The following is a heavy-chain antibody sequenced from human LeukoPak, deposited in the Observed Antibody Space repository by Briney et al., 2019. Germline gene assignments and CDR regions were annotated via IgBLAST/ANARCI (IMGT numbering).Heavy chain of an antibody. V-gene: IGHV3-53*04. Sequence: QSGGSLRLSCAASGFTVSTNCMTWVRQAPGKGLEWVSTIYSGGTTYYADSVMGRFTISRHNSRNTLYLQMNSLRAEDTAVYYCARVDTVVAYYFDLWGQGTLVTVSS. CDR1: GFTVSTNC. CDR2: IYSGGTT. CDR3: ARVDTVVAYYFDL. J-gene: IGHJ4*02. D-gene: IGHD5-18*01.